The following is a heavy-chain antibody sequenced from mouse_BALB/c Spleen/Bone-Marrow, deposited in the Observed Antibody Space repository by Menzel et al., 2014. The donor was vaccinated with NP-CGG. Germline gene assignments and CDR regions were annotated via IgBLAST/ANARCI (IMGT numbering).Heavy chain of an antibody. Sequence: EVHLVESGGGLVKPGGSLKLSCAASGFTFSSYAMPWVRQTPEKRLEWVATISSGGSYTYYPDSVKGRFTISRDNAKNTLYLQMSSLRSEDTAMYYCARRDYGYFDVWGAGTTVTVSS. V-gene: IGHV5-9-3*01. CDR1: GFTFSSYA. J-gene: IGHJ1*01. CDR3: ARRDYGYFDV. CDR2: ISSGGSYT.